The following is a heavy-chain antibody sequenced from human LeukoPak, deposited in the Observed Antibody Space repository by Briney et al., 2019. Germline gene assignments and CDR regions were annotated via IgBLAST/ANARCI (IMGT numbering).Heavy chain of an antibody. CDR3: ARGILSSGWELNWFGP. Sequence: GTSVKVSCKASGYTFSSYDINWVRQATGQGLEWMGWMNPNSGNTGYAQRFQGRVTMTRNTSINTAYMELSSLRSEDTAEYYCARGILSSGWELNWFGPWGQGTLVTVSS. V-gene: IGHV1-8*01. J-gene: IGHJ5*02. CDR1: GYTFSSYD. CDR2: MNPNSGNT. D-gene: IGHD6-19*01.